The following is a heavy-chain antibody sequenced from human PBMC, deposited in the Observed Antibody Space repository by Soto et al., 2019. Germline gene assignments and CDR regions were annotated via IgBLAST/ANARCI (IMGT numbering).Heavy chain of an antibody. D-gene: IGHD2-21*02. CDR3: TTRAHCGGDCLPSGMDV. CDR2: IKSKTDGGTT. CDR1: GFTFSGSA. J-gene: IGHJ6*02. V-gene: IGHV3-15*07. Sequence: PGGSLRLSCAASGFTFSGSAIHWVRQAPGKGLEWVGRIKSKTDGGTTDYAAPVKGRFTISRDDSKNTLYLQMNSLKTEDTAVYYCTTRAHCGGDCLPSGMDVWGQGTTVTVSS.